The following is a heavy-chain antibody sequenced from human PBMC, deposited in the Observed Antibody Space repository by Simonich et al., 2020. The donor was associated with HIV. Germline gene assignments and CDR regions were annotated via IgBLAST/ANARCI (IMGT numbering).Heavy chain of an antibody. D-gene: IGHD6-13*01. V-gene: IGHV4-34*01. CDR2: INHSGST. J-gene: IGHJ4*02. CDR3: ARLTAAGGSNQLDY. CDR1: GASFSGYY. Sequence: QVQLQQWGAGLLKPSETLSLTCAVYGASFSGYYWSWIRQPPGKGLEWIGEINHSGSTNYNPSLKSRGTVSVDTSKSQFSLKLRSVTAADTAVYYCARLTAAGGSNQLDYWGQGTLVTVSS.